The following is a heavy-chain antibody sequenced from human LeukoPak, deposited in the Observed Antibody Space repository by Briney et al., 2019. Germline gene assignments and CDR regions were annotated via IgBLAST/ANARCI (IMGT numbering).Heavy chain of an antibody. V-gene: IGHV3-15*01. CDR1: GFTIHNAW. CDR3: TSGADVRGTILLGDSD. CDR2: IKSKTDGATT. J-gene: IGHJ4*02. Sequence: GGSLRLSCAASGFTIHNAWMNWVRQAPGKGLEWVGRIKSKTDGATTYYAAPVKGGFTISRDDSNNTLYLQMSSLKTEDTAVYYCTSGADVRGTILLGDSDWGQGTLVIVSS. D-gene: IGHD3-10*01.